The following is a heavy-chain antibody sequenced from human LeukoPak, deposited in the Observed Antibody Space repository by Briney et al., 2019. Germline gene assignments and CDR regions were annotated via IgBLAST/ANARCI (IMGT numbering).Heavy chain of an antibody. V-gene: IGHV3-33*01. CDR1: GFTFSSYG. Sequence: GGSLRLSCAASGFTFSSYGMHWVRQAPGKGLEWVAVIWYDGSNKYYADSVKGRLTISRDNSKNTLYLQMNSLRAEDAAVYYCARDEGLHMFDYWGQGTLVTVSS. CDR3: ARDEGLHMFDY. CDR2: IWYDGSNK. J-gene: IGHJ4*02.